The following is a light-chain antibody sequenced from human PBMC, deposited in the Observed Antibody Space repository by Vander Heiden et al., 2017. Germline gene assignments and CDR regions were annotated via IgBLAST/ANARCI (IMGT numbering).Light chain of an antibody. V-gene: IGKV3-15*01. J-gene: IGKJ2*01. Sequence: ELVMTPSAATLSVSPGERATLSCRASQSVGANLAWYQQKPGQAPRLLIYDASTRATGVPARFGGRWHGTDFSLTISSRQSEDFAVYYCQQYNDWPPYTFGQGTKLDIK. CDR3: QQYNDWPPYT. CDR1: QSVGAN. CDR2: DAS.